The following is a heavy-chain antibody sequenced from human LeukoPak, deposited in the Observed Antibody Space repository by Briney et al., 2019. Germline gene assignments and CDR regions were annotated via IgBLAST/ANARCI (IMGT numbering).Heavy chain of an antibody. V-gene: IGHV3-48*01. J-gene: IGHJ4*02. CDR2: IGSTSI. CDR1: GFSTSTYS. CDR3: ARDGPPAGAGDFDY. D-gene: IGHD2-2*01. Sequence: PGGSLRTPCAASGFSTSTYSMGWVRQAPGKGLEWVSYIGSTSIYADSVKGRFTISRDNAKNSLYLQMNSLRAEDTAVYYCARDGPPAGAGDFDYWGQGTPVPVSS.